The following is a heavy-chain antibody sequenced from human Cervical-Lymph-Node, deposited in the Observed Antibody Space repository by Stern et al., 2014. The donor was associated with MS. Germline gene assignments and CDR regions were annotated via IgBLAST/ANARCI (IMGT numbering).Heavy chain of an antibody. CDR2: VIPLLGTG. J-gene: IGHJ5*01. Sequence: VQLVESGTELKKPGSSVKVSCKASGTSFRTYTFSWVRQAPGQGLEWMGRVIPLLGTGSYTQKVQGRLTIIADPSTTSGYMELSSLRSDDTAVYYCAIGAGSYWGSFDSWGQGTLVTVSS. CDR3: AIGAGSYWGSFDS. V-gene: IGHV1-69*08. CDR1: GTSFRTYT. D-gene: IGHD1-26*01.